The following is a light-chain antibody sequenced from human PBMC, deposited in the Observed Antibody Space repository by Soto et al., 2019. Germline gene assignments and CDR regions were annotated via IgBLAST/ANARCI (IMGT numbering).Light chain of an antibody. Sequence: QSALTQPASVSGSPGQSITISCTGTYRDVGNYNLVSWYQQHPGKAPKLLIYEGNKRPAGVSDRFSGSQAGDTASLKIAGLQAEYEAAYSCCAYAGGSIDVLFCGGPKLTVL. CDR3: CAYAGGSIDVL. CDR1: YRDVGNYNL. CDR2: EGN. J-gene: IGLJ3*02. V-gene: IGLV2-23*01.